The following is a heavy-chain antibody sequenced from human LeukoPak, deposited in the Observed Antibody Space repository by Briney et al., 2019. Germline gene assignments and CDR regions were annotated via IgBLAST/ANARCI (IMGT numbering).Heavy chain of an antibody. Sequence: PGGSLRLSCAASGFTFSSYSMNWVSQAPGKGLEWVSYISSSSSTIYYADSVKGRFTVSRDNAKNSLYLQMNSLRDEDTAVYYCAISDPGYCSGGSCSDYWGQGTLVTVSS. CDR2: ISSSSSTI. D-gene: IGHD2-15*01. CDR3: AISDPGYCSGGSCSDY. J-gene: IGHJ4*02. V-gene: IGHV3-48*02. CDR1: GFTFSSYS.